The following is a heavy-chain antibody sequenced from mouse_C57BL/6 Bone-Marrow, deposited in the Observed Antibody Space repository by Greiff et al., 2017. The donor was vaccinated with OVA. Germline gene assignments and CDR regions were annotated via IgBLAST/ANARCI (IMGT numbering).Heavy chain of an antibody. D-gene: IGHD1-1*02. CDR3: ARLCLYGYAMDY. J-gene: IGHJ4*01. CDR2: IWGDGST. CDR1: GFSLTSYG. V-gene: IGHV2-3*01. Sequence: VMLVESGPGLVAPSQTLSITCTVSGFSLTSYGVNWVRQTPGKGLEWLGVIWGDGSTNYHSALISRLSISKDNPKIQVFLKLNSLQTDDTATYYCARLCLYGYAMDYWGQGTSVTVSS.